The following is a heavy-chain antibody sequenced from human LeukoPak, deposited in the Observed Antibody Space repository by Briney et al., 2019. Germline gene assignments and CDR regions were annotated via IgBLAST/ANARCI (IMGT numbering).Heavy chain of an antibody. J-gene: IGHJ4*02. D-gene: IGHD2-8*01. CDR2: IYYSGST. CDR1: GGSISSSSYY. CDR3: ARSACSNGVCFSDH. Sequence: SETLSLTCTVSGGSISSSSYYWGWIRQPPGKGLEWIGSIYYSGSTYYNPSLKSRVTISVDTSKNQFSLKLSSVTAADTAVYYCARSACSNGVCFSDHWGQGTLVTVSS. V-gene: IGHV4-39*07.